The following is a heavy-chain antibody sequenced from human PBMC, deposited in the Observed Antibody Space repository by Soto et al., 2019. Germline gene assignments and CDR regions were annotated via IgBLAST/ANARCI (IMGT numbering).Heavy chain of an antibody. CDR1: GFTFSSYA. J-gene: IGHJ4*02. CDR2: ISGSGSNP. D-gene: IGHD4-17*01. Sequence: EVQVLESGGGLVQPGGSLRLSCAASGFTFSSYAMSWVRQAPGQGLEWVSAISGSGSNPYYADSVKGRFTISRDNSKNTLYLQMNSLRAEDTALYYGVKTASMTIRDGFDHWGQGTLVTVSS. V-gene: IGHV3-23*01. CDR3: VKTASMTIRDGFDH.